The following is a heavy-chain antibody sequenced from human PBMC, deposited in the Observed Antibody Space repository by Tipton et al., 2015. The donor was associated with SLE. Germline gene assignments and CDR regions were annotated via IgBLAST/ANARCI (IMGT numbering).Heavy chain of an antibody. CDR2: MYHSGST. J-gene: IGHJ4*02. Sequence: LRLSCAVSGASIRTYYWSWIRQSPGKGLEWIGHMYHSGSTNYNPSLASRVTISVNTSKNQFSLRLSSVTAADTAMFYCASGTLEWSHEPDYWGQGTLVTVSS. D-gene: IGHD3-3*01. CDR3: ASGTLEWSHEPDY. V-gene: IGHV4-59*12. CDR1: GASIRTYY.